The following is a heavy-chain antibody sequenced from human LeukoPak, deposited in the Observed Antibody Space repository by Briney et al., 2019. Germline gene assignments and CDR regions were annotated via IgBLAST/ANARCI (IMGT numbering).Heavy chain of an antibody. D-gene: IGHD2-2*01. CDR2: INPSGGST. CDR1: GYTFTSYY. CDR3: ARGIVVVPAAMGLSWFDP. Sequence: ASVKVSCKASGYTFTSYYMHWVRQAPGQGLEWMGIINPSGGSTSYAQKFQGRVTMTRDTSTSTVYMELSSLRPEDTAVYYCARGIVVVPAAMGLSWFDPWGQGTLVTVSS. J-gene: IGHJ5*02. V-gene: IGHV1-46*03.